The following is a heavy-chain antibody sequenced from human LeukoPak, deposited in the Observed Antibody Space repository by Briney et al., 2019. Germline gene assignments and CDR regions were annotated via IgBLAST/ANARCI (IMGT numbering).Heavy chain of an antibody. Sequence: PGGSLRLSCAASGFTVSSNYMSWVRQAPGKGLEWVSVIYSGGSTYYADSVKGRFTISRDNSKNTLYLQMNSLRAEDTAVYYCARDGRRGYYTNFDYWGQGTLVTVSS. D-gene: IGHD3-3*01. J-gene: IGHJ4*02. CDR2: IYSGGST. V-gene: IGHV3-66*01. CDR3: ARDGRRGYYTNFDY. CDR1: GFTVSSNY.